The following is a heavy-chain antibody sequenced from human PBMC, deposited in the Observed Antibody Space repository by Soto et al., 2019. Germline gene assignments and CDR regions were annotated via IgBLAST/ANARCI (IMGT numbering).Heavy chain of an antibody. CDR2: IFYSGTS. CDR1: GGSINGHY. CDR3: VRSYCLSDGCSRKFDV. D-gene: IGHD2-21*01. J-gene: IGHJ4*02. Sequence: PSETLSLTCTVSGGSINGHYWTWIRQPPGKTLEWIGNIFYSGTSTYNPSLMSRVTISVDTSKNQFSLDLTSVSAADTAVYYCVRSYCLSDGCSRKFDVWGQGTLVTVSS. V-gene: IGHV4-59*11.